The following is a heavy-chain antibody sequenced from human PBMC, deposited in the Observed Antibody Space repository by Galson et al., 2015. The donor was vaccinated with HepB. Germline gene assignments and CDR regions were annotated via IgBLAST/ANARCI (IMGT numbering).Heavy chain of an antibody. CDR3: AKGYGLFDS. Sequence: SLRLSCAASGFAFDTHAMSWVRQAPGRGLEWLSGISGTGDSTFYADSVKGRFTVSRDNSNNMLYLQMNSLRAEDAGLYFCAKGYGLFDSWGQGILVTVSS. CDR2: ISGTGDST. D-gene: IGHD5-18*01. J-gene: IGHJ5*01. V-gene: IGHV3-23*01. CDR1: GFAFDTHA.